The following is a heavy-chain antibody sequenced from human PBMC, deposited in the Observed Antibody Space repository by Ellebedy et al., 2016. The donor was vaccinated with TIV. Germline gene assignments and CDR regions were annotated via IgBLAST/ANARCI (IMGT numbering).Heavy chain of an antibody. V-gene: IGHV3-30*02. J-gene: IGHJ4*02. D-gene: IGHD2-2*01. Sequence: GESLKISCAASGFTFSTYGMHWVRQAPGKGLEWVTFMQYDGSQIYYADSVKGRFTISRDNSKNTLYLQMNSLRPEDTAVYYCASKAAAFYFDSWGQGTLVAVSS. CDR3: ASKAAAFYFDS. CDR2: MQYDGSQI. CDR1: GFTFSTYG.